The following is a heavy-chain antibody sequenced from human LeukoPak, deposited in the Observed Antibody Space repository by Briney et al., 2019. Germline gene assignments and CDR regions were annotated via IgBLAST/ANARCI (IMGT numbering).Heavy chain of an antibody. CDR2: IKSKPAGETT. Sequence: GGSLRLACAASGFTFSNAWMNWVRQAPGKGLEWVGRIKSKPAGETTTYAAPVKGRFTISRDDSRNTLYLQMNSLKTEDTAVYYCTTCGGDCYFNYWGQGTLVTVSS. J-gene: IGHJ4*02. V-gene: IGHV3-15*01. CDR1: GFTFSNAW. CDR3: TTCGGDCYFNY. D-gene: IGHD2-21*02.